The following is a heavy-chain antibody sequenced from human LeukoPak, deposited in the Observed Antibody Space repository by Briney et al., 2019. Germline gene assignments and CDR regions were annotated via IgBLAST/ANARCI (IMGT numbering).Heavy chain of an antibody. Sequence: SETLSLTCTVSGYSISSGYYWGWIRQPPGKGLEWIGEIYHSGSTNYNPSLKSRVTISVDKSKNQFSLKLSSVTAADTAVYYCARLKYYYDSSGSRAEYFQDWGQGTLVTASS. CDR1: GYSISSGYY. D-gene: IGHD3-22*01. V-gene: IGHV4-38-2*02. J-gene: IGHJ1*01. CDR3: ARLKYYYDSSGSRAEYFQD. CDR2: IYHSGST.